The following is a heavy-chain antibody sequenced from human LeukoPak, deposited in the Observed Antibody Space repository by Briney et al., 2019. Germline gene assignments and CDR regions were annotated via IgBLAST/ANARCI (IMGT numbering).Heavy chain of an antibody. V-gene: IGHV3-23*01. CDR3: AKGKALEVVAAFNY. Sequence: GGSLRLSCAASGFTFSNYAMSWVRQAPGRGLEWVSTISGSGANTYYADSVKGRFTISRDNSKNTLYLQMNSLRADDTAIYYCAKGKALEVVAAFNYWGQGTVATASS. J-gene: IGHJ4*02. D-gene: IGHD2-15*01. CDR2: ISGSGANT. CDR1: GFTFSNYA.